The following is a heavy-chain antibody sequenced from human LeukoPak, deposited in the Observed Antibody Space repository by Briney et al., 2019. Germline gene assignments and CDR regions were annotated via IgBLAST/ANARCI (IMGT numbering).Heavy chain of an antibody. V-gene: IGHV1-18*01. D-gene: IGHD6-19*01. CDR2: ISAYNGNT. Sequence: GASVKVSCKASGYTFTSYGISWGRQAPGQGLEWMGWISAYNGNTNYAQKLQGRVTMTTDTSTSTAYMELRSLMSEETAVYYCARAVEQWLVRDWGQGTLVTVSS. CDR1: GYTFTSYG. J-gene: IGHJ4*02. CDR3: ARAVEQWLVRD.